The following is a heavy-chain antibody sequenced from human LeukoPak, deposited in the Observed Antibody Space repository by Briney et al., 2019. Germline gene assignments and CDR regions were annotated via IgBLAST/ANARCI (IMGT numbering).Heavy chain of an antibody. V-gene: IGHV3-43D*03. D-gene: IGHD1-26*01. J-gene: IGHJ4*02. CDR2: ISWDGGST. CDR1: GFTFDGYG. CDR3: AKDNHKWDQGSYFDY. Sequence: GGSLRLSCAASGFTFDGYGMSWVRQAPGKGLEWVSLISWDGGSTYYADSVKGRFTISRDNSKNSLYLQMNSLRAEDTALYYCAKDNHKWDQGSYFDYWGQGTLVTVSS.